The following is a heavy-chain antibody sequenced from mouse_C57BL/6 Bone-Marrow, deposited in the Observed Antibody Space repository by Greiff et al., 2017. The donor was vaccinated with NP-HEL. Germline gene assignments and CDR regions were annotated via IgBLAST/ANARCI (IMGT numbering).Heavy chain of an antibody. D-gene: IGHD2-3*01. CDR2: ISYDGSN. Sequence: EVQRVESGPGLVKPSQSLSLTCSVTGYSITSGYYWNWIRQFPGNKLEWMGYISYDGSNNYNPSLKNRISITRDTSKNQFFLKLNSVTTEDTATYYCAREDGYYAMDDWGQGTSVTVSS. CDR3: AREDGYYAMDD. J-gene: IGHJ4*01. V-gene: IGHV3-6*01. CDR1: GYSITSGYY.